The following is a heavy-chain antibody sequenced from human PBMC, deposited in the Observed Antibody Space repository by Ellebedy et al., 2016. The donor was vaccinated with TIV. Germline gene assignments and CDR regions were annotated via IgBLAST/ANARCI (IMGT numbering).Heavy chain of an antibody. Sequence: ESLKISXAAAGFAFSDHYMDWVRQAPGKGLEWIGEVTHTGDTNYNPSLESRVTMSLDTSENQFSLKVNSVTAADTAVYFCARGFPAAWELAGAWGQGTLVTVS. CDR3: ARGFPAAWELAGA. CDR1: GFAFSDHY. CDR2: VTHTGDT. J-gene: IGHJ4*02. V-gene: IGHV4-34*01. D-gene: IGHD1-26*01.